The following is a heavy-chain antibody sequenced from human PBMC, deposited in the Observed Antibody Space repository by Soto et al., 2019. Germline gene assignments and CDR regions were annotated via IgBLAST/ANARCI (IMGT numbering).Heavy chain of an antibody. Sequence: ASVQVSGKASGYTFAGYYMHWVRQAPGQGPEWMGWINPNSGRTNYAQKFLGKVTMTRDTSISTAYMELSRLPSDDTAVYSCARSRANQSNNYID. J-gene: IGHJ6*03. D-gene: IGHD1-26*01. CDR1: GYTFAGYY. CDR2: INPNSGRT. V-gene: IGHV1-2*02. CDR3: ARSRANQSNNYID.